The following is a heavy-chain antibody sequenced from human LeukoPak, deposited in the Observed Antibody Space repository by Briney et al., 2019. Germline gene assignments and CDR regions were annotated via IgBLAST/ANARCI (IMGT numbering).Heavy chain of an antibody. CDR2: IIPIFGTA. CDR3: ARDGSSGWYYFDY. D-gene: IGHD6-19*01. CDR1: GGTFSSYA. J-gene: IGHJ4*02. Sequence: GASVKVSCKASGGTFSSYAISWVRQAPGRGLEWMGGIIPIFGTANYAQKFQGRVTITTDESTSTAYMELSSLRSEDTAVYYCARDGSSGWYYFDYWGQGTLVTVSS. V-gene: IGHV1-69*05.